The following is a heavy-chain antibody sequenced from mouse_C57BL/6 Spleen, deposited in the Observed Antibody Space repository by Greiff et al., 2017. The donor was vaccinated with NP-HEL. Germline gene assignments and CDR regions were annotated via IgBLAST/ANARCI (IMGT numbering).Heavy chain of an antibody. Sequence: QVQLQQSGAELVKPGAPVKISCKASGYAFSSYWMNWVKQRPGKGLEWIGQIYPGDGDTNYNGKFKGKATLTADKSSSTAYMQLSSLTSEDSAGYFCARRRGFYYFDYWGQGTTLTVSS. CDR1: GYAFSSYW. J-gene: IGHJ2*01. V-gene: IGHV1-80*01. CDR2: IYPGDGDT. CDR3: ARRRGFYYFDY.